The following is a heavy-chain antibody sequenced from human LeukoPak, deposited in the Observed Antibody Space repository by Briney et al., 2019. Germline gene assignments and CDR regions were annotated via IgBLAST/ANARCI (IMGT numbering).Heavy chain of an antibody. J-gene: IGHJ4*02. Sequence: ASVKVSCKASGGTFSSYAISWVRHAPGQGLEWMGRIIPILGIANYAQKFQGRVTITADKSTSTAYMEVRSLRSEDTAVYYCAGGYHDSSGYYYYFDYWGQGTLVTVSS. CDR3: AGGYHDSSGYYYYFDY. V-gene: IGHV1-69*04. D-gene: IGHD3-22*01. CDR1: GGTFSSYA. CDR2: IIPILGIA.